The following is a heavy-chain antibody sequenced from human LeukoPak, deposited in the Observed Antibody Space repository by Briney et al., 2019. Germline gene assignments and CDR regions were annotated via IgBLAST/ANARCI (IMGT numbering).Heavy chain of an antibody. V-gene: IGHV1-18*01. CDR1: GYTFTTYD. Sequence: ASVKVSCKASGYTFTTYDISWVRKAPGQELEWMGWISGNNGKTNYAKKFQVRVTMTTDTSTSTTYMELRSLRSDDTAIYYCARRWGSGIRGAFDIWGQGTMVTVSS. CDR3: ARRWGSGIRGAFDI. J-gene: IGHJ3*02. CDR2: ISGNNGKT. D-gene: IGHD3-10*01.